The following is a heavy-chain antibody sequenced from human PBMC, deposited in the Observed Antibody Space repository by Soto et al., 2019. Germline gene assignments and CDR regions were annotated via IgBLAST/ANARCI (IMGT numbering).Heavy chain of an antibody. J-gene: IGHJ6*02. V-gene: IGHV1-58*01. CDR3: AASLWFGELLYYYYYGMDV. D-gene: IGHD3-10*01. CDR1: GFTFTSSA. Sequence: QMQRVQSGPEVKKPGTSVKVSCKASGFTFTSSAVQWVRQARGQRLEWIGWIVVGSGNTNYAQKFQERVTITRDMSTSTAYMELSSLRSEDTAVYYCAASLWFGELLYYYYYGMDVWGQGTTVTVSS. CDR2: IVVGSGNT.